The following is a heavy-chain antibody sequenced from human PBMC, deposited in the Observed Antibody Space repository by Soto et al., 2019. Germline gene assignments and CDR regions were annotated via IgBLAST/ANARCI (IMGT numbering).Heavy chain of an antibody. CDR1: GGSFSGYY. D-gene: IGHD5-12*01. CDR2: INHSGST. Sequence: TSETLSLTCAVYGGSFSGYYWSWIRQPPGKGLEWIGEINHSGSTNYNPSLKSRVTISVDTSKNQFSLKLSSVTAADTAVYYCARGHPDGYNYGRADYWGQGTLVT. J-gene: IGHJ4*02. CDR3: ARGHPDGYNYGRADY. V-gene: IGHV4-34*01.